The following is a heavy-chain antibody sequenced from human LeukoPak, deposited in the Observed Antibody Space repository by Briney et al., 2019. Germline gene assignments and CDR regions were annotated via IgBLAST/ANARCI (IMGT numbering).Heavy chain of an antibody. CDR2: ISYDGSNK. J-gene: IGHJ4*02. V-gene: IGHV3-30*18. CDR3: AKAHWSGYYGERG. Sequence: PGGSLRLSCAASGFTFSSYGMHWVRQAPGKGLEWVAVISYDGSNKYYADSVKGRFTISRDNSKNTLYLQMNSLRAEDTAVYYCAKAHWSGYYGERGWGQGTLVTVFS. D-gene: IGHD3-3*01. CDR1: GFTFSSYG.